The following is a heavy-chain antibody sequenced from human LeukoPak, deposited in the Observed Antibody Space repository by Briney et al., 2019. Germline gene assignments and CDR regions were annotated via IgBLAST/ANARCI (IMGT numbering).Heavy chain of an antibody. CDR3: TTDPNAQTPGSGSYPLDY. J-gene: IGHJ4*02. V-gene: IGHV3-21*03. D-gene: IGHD3-10*01. Sequence: KSGGSLRLSCAASGFTFSSYSMNWVRQAPGKGLEWVSSISSSSSYIYYADSVKGRFTISRDNAKNSLYLQMNSLKTEDTAVYYCTTDPNAQTPGSGSYPLDYWGQGTLVTVSS. CDR2: ISSSSSYI. CDR1: GFTFSSYS.